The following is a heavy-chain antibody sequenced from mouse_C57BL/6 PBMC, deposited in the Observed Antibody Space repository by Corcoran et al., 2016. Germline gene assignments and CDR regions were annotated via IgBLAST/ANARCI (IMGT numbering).Heavy chain of an antibody. D-gene: IGHD4-1*01. CDR3: ARMWDAGAWFAY. V-gene: IGHV1-18*01. J-gene: IGHJ3*01. CDR2: INPNNGGT. Sequence: EVQLQQSGPELVKPGASVKIPCKASGYTFTDYNMDWVKQSHGKSLEWIGDINPNNGGTIYNQKFKGKATLTVDKSSSTAYMELRSLTSEDTAVYYCARMWDAGAWFAYWGQGTLVTVSA. CDR1: GYTFTDYN.